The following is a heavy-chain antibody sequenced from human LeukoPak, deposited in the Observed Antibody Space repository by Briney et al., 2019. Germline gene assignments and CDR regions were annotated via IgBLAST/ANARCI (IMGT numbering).Heavy chain of an antibody. CDR3: TRNPPITGDFDY. CDR1: GYTFTSYD. V-gene: IGHV1-8*02. CDR2: MSPNSGNT. J-gene: IGHJ4*02. Sequence: GASVKVSCKASGYTFTSYDINWVRQATGQGLEWLGWMSPNSGNTGYAQKFQGRVTMTRDTSISTAYMELSSLRSEDTAIYYCTRNPPITGDFDYWGQGTLVTVSS. D-gene: IGHD1-20*01.